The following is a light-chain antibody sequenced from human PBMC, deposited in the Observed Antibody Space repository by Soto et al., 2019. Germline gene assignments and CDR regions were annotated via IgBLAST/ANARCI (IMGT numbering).Light chain of an antibody. J-gene: IGLJ2*01. Sequence: QSALTQPASVSGSPGQSITISCTGISSDVGGYNYVSWYQQHPDKAPKLMIYDVSNRRSGVSNRFSGSKSGNTASLTISGLQAEDEADYYCYSYTSSSTVLFGGGTKVTGL. CDR3: YSYTSSSTVL. CDR1: SSDVGGYNY. V-gene: IGLV2-14*01. CDR2: DVS.